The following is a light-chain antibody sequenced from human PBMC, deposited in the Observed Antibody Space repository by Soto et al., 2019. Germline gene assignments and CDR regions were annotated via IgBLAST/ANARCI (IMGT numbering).Light chain of an antibody. V-gene: IGKV1-39*01. J-gene: IGKJ4*01. CDR3: QQSYSNPLT. Sequence: DIQMTQSPSSLSASVADRVTITCRASQSISSYLNWYQQTKGKAPKLLIYAASSLQSGVPSRFSGSGSGTDFTLPISSLQPEDVETYYCQQSYSNPLTFGGGTKVDIK. CDR1: QSISSY. CDR2: AAS.